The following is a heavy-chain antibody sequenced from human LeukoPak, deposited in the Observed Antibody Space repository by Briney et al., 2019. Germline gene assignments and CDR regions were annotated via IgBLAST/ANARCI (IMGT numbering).Heavy chain of an antibody. Sequence: SETLSLTCAVYGGSFSGYYWSWIRQPPGKGLEWIGEINHSGSTNYNPSLKSRVTISVDTSKNQSSLKLSSVTAADTAVYYCARSSSGWYGDYWGQGTLVTVSS. J-gene: IGHJ4*02. V-gene: IGHV4-34*01. CDR2: INHSGST. CDR1: GGSFSGYY. D-gene: IGHD6-19*01. CDR3: ARSSSGWYGDY.